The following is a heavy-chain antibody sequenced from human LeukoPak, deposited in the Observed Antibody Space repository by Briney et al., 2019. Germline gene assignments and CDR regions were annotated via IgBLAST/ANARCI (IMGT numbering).Heavy chain of an antibody. CDR3: ARRRSAAGSSDY. D-gene: IGHD6-13*01. J-gene: IGHJ4*02. CDR1: GYRFTDYW. CDR2: IYPGDSDG. V-gene: IGHV5-51*01. Sequence: GESLKISCKGSGYRFTDYWIAWVRQMPGKGLEWMGIIYPGDSDGRYSPSFQGQVTFSADKSISTAYRQWSSLKASDTAMYYCARRRSAAGSSDYWGQGTLVTVSS.